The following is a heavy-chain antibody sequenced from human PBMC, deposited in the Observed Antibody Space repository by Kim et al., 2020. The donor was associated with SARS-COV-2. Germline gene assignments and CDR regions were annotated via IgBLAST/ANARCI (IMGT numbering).Heavy chain of an antibody. CDR1: GGIFSSFA. CDR2: IIPLFGTP. J-gene: IGHJ3*01. V-gene: IGHV1-69*13. D-gene: IGHD1-1*01. CDR3: ARDGILGTTSPDDAFDL. Sequence: SVKVSCKASGGIFSSFAISWVRQAPGQGLEWMGGIIPLFGTPNYAQKFQDRLTVTADESTGTAHMELRRLRPEATADYYFARDGILGTTSPDDAFDLWG.